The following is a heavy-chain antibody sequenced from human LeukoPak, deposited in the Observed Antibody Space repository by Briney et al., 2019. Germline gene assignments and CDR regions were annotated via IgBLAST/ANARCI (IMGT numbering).Heavy chain of an antibody. D-gene: IGHD2-15*01. CDR3: ARAYCSGGSCYSWLDS. J-gene: IGHJ4*02. Sequence: SETLSLTCTVSGGSISSYYWSWIRQPPGKGLEWIGYIYYSGSTNYNPSLKSRVTISVDTSKNQFSLKLSSVTAADTAVYYCARAYCSGGSCYSWLDSWGQGTLVTVSS. V-gene: IGHV4-59*08. CDR2: IYYSGST. CDR1: GGSISSYY.